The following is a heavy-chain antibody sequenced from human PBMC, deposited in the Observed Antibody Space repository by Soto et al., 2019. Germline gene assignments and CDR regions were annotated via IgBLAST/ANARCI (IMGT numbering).Heavy chain of an antibody. CDR3: ARDMGDYELRDYYYGMDV. V-gene: IGHV4-30-4*01. CDR2: IYYSGST. CDR1: GGSISSGDYY. J-gene: IGHJ6*02. Sequence: KTSETLSLTCTASGGSISSGDYYWSWIRQPPGKGLEWIGYIYYSGSTYYNPSLKSRVTISVDTSKNQFSLRLSSVTAADTAVYYCARDMGDYELRDYYYGMDVWGQGTTVTVSS. D-gene: IGHD4-17*01.